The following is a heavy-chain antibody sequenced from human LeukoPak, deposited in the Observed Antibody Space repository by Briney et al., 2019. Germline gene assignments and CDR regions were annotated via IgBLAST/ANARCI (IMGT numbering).Heavy chain of an antibody. CDR3: ARNDDSSGYEVWDY. V-gene: IGHV3-7*01. D-gene: IGHD3-22*01. CDR1: GFTFSSYW. J-gene: IGHJ4*02. CDR2: IKQDGSEK. Sequence: GGSLRLSCAASGFTFSSYWMSWVRQAPGKGLEWVANIKQDGSEKYYVDSVKGRFTISRDNAKNSLYLQMNSLRAEDTAVYYCARNDDSSGYEVWDYWGQGTLVTVSS.